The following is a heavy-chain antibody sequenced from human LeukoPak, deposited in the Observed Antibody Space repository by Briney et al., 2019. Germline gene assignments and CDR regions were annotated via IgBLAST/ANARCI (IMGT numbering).Heavy chain of an antibody. CDR2: ISYDGSNK. J-gene: IGHJ4*02. CDR1: GFTFSSYA. D-gene: IGHD1-26*01. CDR3: ARDSGSYGPLTYYFDY. Sequence: PGGSLRLSCAASGFTFSSYAMHWVRQAPGKGLEWVAVISYDGSNKYYADSVKGRFTISRDNSKNTLYLQMNSLRAEDTAVYYCARDSGSYGPLTYYFDYWGQGTLVTVSS. V-gene: IGHV3-30*04.